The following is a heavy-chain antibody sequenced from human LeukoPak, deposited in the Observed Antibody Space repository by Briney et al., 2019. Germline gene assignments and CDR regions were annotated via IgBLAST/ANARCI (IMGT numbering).Heavy chain of an antibody. CDR1: GFTFTDAW. D-gene: IGHD1-26*01. CDR2: IKSTADGGTT. V-gene: IGHV3-15*01. Sequence: GGSLRLSCAASGFTFTDAWMSWVRQAPGKGLEWAGRIKSTADGGTTDYAAPVRGRFTISRDDSKNSLYLQMNSLKTEDTAVYFCATQLRWEVRDDNDFWGQGTLVTVSP. CDR3: ATQLRWEVRDDNDF. J-gene: IGHJ4*02.